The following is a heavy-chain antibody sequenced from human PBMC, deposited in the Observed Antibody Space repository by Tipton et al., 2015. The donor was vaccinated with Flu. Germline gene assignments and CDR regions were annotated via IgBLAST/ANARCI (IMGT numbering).Heavy chain of an antibody. CDR1: GGSISSYY. D-gene: IGHD3-22*01. Sequence: TLSLTCTVSGGSISSYYWSWIRQPAGKGLEWIGRIYTSGSTNYNPSLKSRVTMSVDTSKNQFSLKLSSVTAADTAVYYCARDGGRITTIVGGAFDIWGQGTMVTVSS. CDR2: IYTSGST. V-gene: IGHV4-4*07. J-gene: IGHJ3*02. CDR3: ARDGGRITTIVGGAFDI.